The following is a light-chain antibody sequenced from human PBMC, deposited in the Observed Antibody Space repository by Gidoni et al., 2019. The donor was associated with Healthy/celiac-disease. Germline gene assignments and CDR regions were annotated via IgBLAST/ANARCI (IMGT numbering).Light chain of an antibody. V-gene: IGKV3-20*01. J-gene: IGKJ2*01. CDR3: QQYGSSPSYT. CDR2: GAS. Sequence: EIVLTQSPGTLSLSPGERATLSCRARQSVSSSYLAWYQQKPDQAPRLRIYGASSRATGIPDRFSGSGSGTDFTLTISRLEPEDFAVYYCQQYGSSPSYTFGQGTKLEIK. CDR1: QSVSSSY.